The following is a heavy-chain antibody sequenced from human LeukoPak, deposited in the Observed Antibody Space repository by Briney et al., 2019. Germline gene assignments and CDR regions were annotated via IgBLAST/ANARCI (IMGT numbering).Heavy chain of an antibody. J-gene: IGHJ6*02. CDR3: ARDASGSASCYYYGMDV. CDR1: GFTFNNYA. D-gene: IGHD3-10*01. V-gene: IGHV3-30*04. CDR2: ISYDGSNQ. Sequence: GGSLRLSCAASGFTFNNYALHWVRQAPGKGLEWLAVISYDGSNQYYADSVRGRFTISRDNSKNTLSVQMNSLRAEDTAVYFCARDASGSASCYYYGMDVWGRGTTVTVSS.